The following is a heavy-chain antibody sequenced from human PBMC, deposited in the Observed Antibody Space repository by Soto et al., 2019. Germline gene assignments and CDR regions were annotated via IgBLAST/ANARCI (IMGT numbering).Heavy chain of an antibody. D-gene: IGHD3-9*01. V-gene: IGHV3-30*03. CDR1: GFTFSSYG. Sequence: GGSLRLSCAASGFTFSSYGMHWVRQAPGKGLEWVAVISYDGSNKYYADSVKGRFTISRDNSKNTLYLQMNSLRAEDTAVYYCARVHAPYYILTGYYHYYGMDVWGQGTTVTVSS. CDR2: ISYDGSNK. J-gene: IGHJ6*02. CDR3: ARVHAPYYILTGYYHYYGMDV.